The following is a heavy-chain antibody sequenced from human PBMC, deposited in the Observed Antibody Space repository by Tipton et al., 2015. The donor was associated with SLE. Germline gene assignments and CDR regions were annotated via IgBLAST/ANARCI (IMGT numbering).Heavy chain of an antibody. CDR2: INPNSGGT. V-gene: IGHV1-2*06. Sequence: QSGAEVKKPGASVKVSCKASGYTFTGYYMHWVRQAPGQGLEWMGRINPNSGGTNYAQKFQGRVTMTRDTSISTAYMELSRLRSEDPAVFSCARGVGYVGDCSFDLGGGAPLFIFSS. CDR1: GYTFTGYY. D-gene: IGHD3-16*01. CDR3: ARGVGYVGDCSFDL. J-gene: IGHJ2*01.